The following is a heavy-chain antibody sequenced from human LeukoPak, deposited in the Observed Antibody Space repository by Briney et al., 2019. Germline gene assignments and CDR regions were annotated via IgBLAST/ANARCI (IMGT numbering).Heavy chain of an antibody. D-gene: IGHD5-12*01. V-gene: IGHV4-34*01. CDR3: ARDGYSGSGAL. J-gene: IGHJ4*02. Sequence: SETLSLTCAVYGGSFSGYYWSWIRQPPGKGLEWIGEINHSGSTNYNPSLKSRVTISVDTSQNQFYLKLSSVTAADTAVYYCARDGYSGSGALWGQGTLVTVSS. CDR2: INHSGST. CDR1: GGSFSGYY.